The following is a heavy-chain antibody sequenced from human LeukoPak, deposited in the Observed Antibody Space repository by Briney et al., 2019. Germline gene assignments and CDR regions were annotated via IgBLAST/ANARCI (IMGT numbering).Heavy chain of an antibody. V-gene: IGHV4-59*01. Sequence: SETLSLTCTVSGGSISPYFWNWIRQPPGKGLEWIGYVYYSGSTKYNPSLNSRLTMSVDTSKNQFSLKLSSVTAADTAVYFCARAAMGSLFDSWGHGTLVTVSS. D-gene: IGHD5-18*01. J-gene: IGHJ4*01. CDR1: GGSISPYF. CDR2: VYYSGST. CDR3: ARAAMGSLFDS.